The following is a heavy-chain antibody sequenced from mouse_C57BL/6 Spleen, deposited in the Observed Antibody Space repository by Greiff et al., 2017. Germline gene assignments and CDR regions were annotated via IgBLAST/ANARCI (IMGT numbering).Heavy chain of an antibody. CDR3: TAGGNYAWFAY. CDR2: IDPEDGDT. V-gene: IGHV14-1*01. CDR1: GFNIKDYY. Sequence: VQLQQSGAELVRPGASVKLSCTASGFNIKDYYMHWVKQRPEQGLEWIGRIDPEDGDTEYAPKFQGKATMTADTSSNTAYLQLSSLTSEDTAVYYCTAGGNYAWFAYWGQGTLVTVSA. J-gene: IGHJ3*01. D-gene: IGHD2-1*01.